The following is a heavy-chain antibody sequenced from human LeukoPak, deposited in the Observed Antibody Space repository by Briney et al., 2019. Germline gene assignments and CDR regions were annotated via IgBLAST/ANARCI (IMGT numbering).Heavy chain of an antibody. Sequence: SETLSLTCAVSGYSISSGYYWGWIRQPPGKGLEWIGSIYHSGSTYYNPSLKSRVTISVDTSKNQFSLKLSSVTAADTAVYYCARVRNSGGDCPSYYFDYWGQGTLVTVSS. D-gene: IGHD2-21*02. J-gene: IGHJ4*02. CDR2: IYHSGST. CDR1: GYSISSGYY. V-gene: IGHV4-38-2*01. CDR3: ARVRNSGGDCPSYYFDY.